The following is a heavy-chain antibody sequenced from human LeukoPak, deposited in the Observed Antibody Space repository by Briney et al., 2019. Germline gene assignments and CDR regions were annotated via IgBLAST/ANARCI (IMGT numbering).Heavy chain of an antibody. CDR2: ISGYNGNT. V-gene: IGHV1-18*01. D-gene: IGHD3-22*01. CDR1: GGTFSSYA. J-gene: IGHJ4*02. Sequence: ASVKVSCKASGGTFSSYAISWVRQAPGQGLEWMGWISGYNGNTNYAQKFQGRVTMTTDTSTSTAYMELRSLRSDDTAVYYCARGDSSGYTYWGQGTLVTVSS. CDR3: ARGDSSGYTY.